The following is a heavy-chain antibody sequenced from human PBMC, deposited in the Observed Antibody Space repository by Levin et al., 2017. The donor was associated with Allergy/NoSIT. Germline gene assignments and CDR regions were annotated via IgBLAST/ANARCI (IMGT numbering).Heavy chain of an antibody. CDR2: IYSDNSDT. D-gene: IGHD4-23*01. CDR1: GYRFTNYW. Sequence: KVSCKGSGYRFTNYWIGWVRQMPGKGLEWMGIIYSDNSDTRYSPSFEGQVTISADQSISTAYLQWNSLKASDTAMYYCARGEAVSVVRAFDFWGQGTMVTVSS. V-gene: IGHV5-51*01. J-gene: IGHJ3*01. CDR3: ARGEAVSVVRAFDF.